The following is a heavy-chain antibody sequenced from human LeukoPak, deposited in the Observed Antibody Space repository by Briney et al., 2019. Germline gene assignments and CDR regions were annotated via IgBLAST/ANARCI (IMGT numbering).Heavy chain of an antibody. CDR2: INDNGGQR. J-gene: IGHJ4*02. Sequence: PGGSLRLSCAASGFAFNNYAMTWVRQAPGKGLEGVSNINDNGGQRHYADSVKGRFTISRDNSKNTLFLQMDSLRAEDTAVYYCAKTQWKVGATDYFDYWGQGNLVTVSS. CDR3: AKTQWKVGATDYFDY. D-gene: IGHD1-26*01. CDR1: GFAFNNYA. V-gene: IGHV3-23*01.